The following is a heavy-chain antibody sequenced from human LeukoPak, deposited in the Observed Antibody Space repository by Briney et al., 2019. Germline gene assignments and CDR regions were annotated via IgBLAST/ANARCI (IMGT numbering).Heavy chain of an antibody. J-gene: IGHJ4*02. V-gene: IGHV3-23*01. CDR1: GFTFSSYG. CDR2: MSGGGGST. Sequence: PGGSLRLSCAASGFTFSSYGMSWVRQAPGKGLEWVSAMSGGGGSTFYAGSVKGRFTISRDNSKNTLYLQMNSLRDEDTAVYYCAKSHCGSFSCSRAEFWGQGTLVTVSS. CDR3: AKSHCGSFSCSRAEF. D-gene: IGHD2-2*01.